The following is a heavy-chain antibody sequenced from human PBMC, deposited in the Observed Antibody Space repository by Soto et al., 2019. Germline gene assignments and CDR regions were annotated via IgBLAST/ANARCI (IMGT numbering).Heavy chain of an antibody. V-gene: IGHV1-2*02. Sequence: QVQLVQSGAETKNPGASVKVSCKASGYSFSGYYIQWVRQAPGQGPEWLGWISPNTETTDSSKKFQGRVTMTSDMSTRTVYMELRDLRSDDTAVYYCVSLQTSGWPGVHWGQGTLVTVSS. CDR3: VSLQTSGWPGVH. CDR1: GYSFSGYY. J-gene: IGHJ4*02. D-gene: IGHD6-25*01. CDR2: ISPNTETT.